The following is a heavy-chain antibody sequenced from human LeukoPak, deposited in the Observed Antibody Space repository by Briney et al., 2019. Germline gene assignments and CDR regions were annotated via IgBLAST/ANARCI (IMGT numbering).Heavy chain of an antibody. CDR2: IYYSGST. V-gene: IGHV4-39*07. CDR3: ARQSWLLWFGELLYAGESDY. D-gene: IGHD3-10*01. CDR1: GGSISSSSYY. J-gene: IGHJ4*02. Sequence: SETLSLTCTVSGGSISSSSYYWGWIRQPPGKGLEWIGSIYYSGSTYYNPSLKSRVTISVDTSKNQFSLKLSSVTAADTAVYYCARQSWLLWFGELLYAGESDYWGQGTLVTVSS.